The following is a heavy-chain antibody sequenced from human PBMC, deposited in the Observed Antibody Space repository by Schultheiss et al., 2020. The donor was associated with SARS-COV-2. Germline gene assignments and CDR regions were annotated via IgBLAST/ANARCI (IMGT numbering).Heavy chain of an antibody. CDR2: ISSSSTI. CDR3: ARGHHPAIVVVTFFHYYYYGMDV. Sequence: GGSLRLSCAASGFTFSDYYMNWVRQAPGKGLEWVSSISSSSTIYYADSVKGRFTISRDNAKNSLYLQMNSLRAEDTAVYYCARGHHPAIVVVTFFHYYYYGMDVWGQGTTVTVSS. J-gene: IGHJ6*02. CDR1: GFTFSDYY. D-gene: IGHD3-22*01. V-gene: IGHV3-69-1*01.